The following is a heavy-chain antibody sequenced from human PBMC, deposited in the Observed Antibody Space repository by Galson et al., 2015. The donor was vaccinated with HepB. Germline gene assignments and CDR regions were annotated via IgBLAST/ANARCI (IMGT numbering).Heavy chain of an antibody. D-gene: IGHD3-10*01. CDR1: GGTFSTYA. Sequence: SVTVSCKASGGTFSTYAINWVRQAPGQGLEWVGGIIPIFATANYAQKFQGRVTITADESTSTAYMELSSLRSEDTAVYYCARDLGSRNYYYYYWGQGTLVTVSS. CDR3: ARDLGSRNYYYYY. V-gene: IGHV1-69*13. J-gene: IGHJ4*02. CDR2: IIPIFATA.